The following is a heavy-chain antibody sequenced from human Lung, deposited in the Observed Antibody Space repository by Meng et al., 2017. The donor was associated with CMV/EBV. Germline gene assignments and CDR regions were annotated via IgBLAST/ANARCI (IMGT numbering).Heavy chain of an antibody. CDR2: VGGSGISK. CDR1: FTFSNDI. Sequence: FTFSNDIMTWVRQSPGKGLEWVSSVGGSGISKYYRDSVQGRFTVSRDNSKSTLFLQMNSLRADDTAVYYCAKVMRLTAARGVLAPLEYWGPGALVTVSS. V-gene: IGHV3-23*01. J-gene: IGHJ4*02. D-gene: IGHD3-10*01. CDR3: AKVMRLTAARGVLAPLEY.